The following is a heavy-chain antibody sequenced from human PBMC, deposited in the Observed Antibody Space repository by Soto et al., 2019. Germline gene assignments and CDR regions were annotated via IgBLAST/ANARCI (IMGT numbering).Heavy chain of an antibody. J-gene: IGHJ4*02. CDR1: GGPFGSHG. Sequence: QVQLVQSGAEVKKPGSSVKVSCKASGGPFGSHGVAWVRQAPGQGLEWMGGFIAMLGTPTYAKKVQGRATITADESLTSSYLDPRSLKSEDTAVYFCARGALAKFDYWGQGTVVTVSS. CDR2: FIAMLGTP. CDR3: ARGALAKFDY. V-gene: IGHV1-69*01.